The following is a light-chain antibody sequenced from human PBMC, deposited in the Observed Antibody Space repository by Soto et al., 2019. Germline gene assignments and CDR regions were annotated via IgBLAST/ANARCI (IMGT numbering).Light chain of an antibody. J-gene: IGLJ1*01. Sequence: QSALTQPPSASGSPGQSVTISCTGTSSDVGGYNYVSWYQQHPGKVPKLMIYEVSKRPSGVPDRFSGSKSGNTASLTVSGLQAEDEADYYCSSYAGSNNYVFGTATKLTVL. CDR2: EVS. CDR1: SSDVGGYNY. CDR3: SSYAGSNNYV. V-gene: IGLV2-8*01.